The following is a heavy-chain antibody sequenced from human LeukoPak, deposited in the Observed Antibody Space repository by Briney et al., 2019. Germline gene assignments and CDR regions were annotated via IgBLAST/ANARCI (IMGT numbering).Heavy chain of an antibody. J-gene: IGHJ4*02. CDR2: IYYSRST. Sequence: SETLSLTCSVSGGSISGSSYYWGWIRQPPGKGLEWIGSIYYSRSTYYNPSLKSRVTISVDTSKNQFSLKLSSVTAADTAVYYCARHADSGFGQLAFDYWGQGTLVTVS. V-gene: IGHV4-39*01. CDR3: ARHADSGFGQLAFDY. D-gene: IGHD3-10*01. CDR1: GGSISGSSYY.